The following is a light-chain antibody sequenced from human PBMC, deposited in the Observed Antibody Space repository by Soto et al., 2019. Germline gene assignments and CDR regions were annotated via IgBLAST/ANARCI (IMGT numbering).Light chain of an antibody. J-gene: IGKJ1*01. CDR1: QSVSSK. CDR2: DAS. CDR3: QQFNNWPRT. Sequence: EIAMTQSPATLSVSPGERATLSCRASQSVSSKLAWYQQKPGQAPRLLIYDASTRATGIPARFSGSGSGTEFTLTISSLQSEGFAVYYCQQFNNWPRTFGQGTKVDIK. V-gene: IGKV3-15*01.